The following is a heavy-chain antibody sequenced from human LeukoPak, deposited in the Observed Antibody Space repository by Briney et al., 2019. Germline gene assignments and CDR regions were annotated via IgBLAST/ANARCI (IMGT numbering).Heavy chain of an antibody. V-gene: IGHV3-74*01. J-gene: IGHJ6*04. D-gene: IGHD1-7*01. CDR2: INSDGSST. Sequence: QPGGSLRLSCAASGFTFSSYWMHWVRQAPGKGLVWVSRINSDGSSTSYADSVKGRFTISRDNAKNTLYLQMNSLRAEDTAVYYCARDVAPKELYYYYGMDVWGKGTTVTVSS. CDR3: ARDVAPKELYYYYGMDV. CDR1: GFTFSSYW.